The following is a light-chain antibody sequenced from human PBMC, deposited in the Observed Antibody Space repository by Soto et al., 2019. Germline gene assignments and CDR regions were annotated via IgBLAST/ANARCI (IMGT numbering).Light chain of an antibody. J-gene: IGLJ2*01. Sequence: QSVLTQPASVSGSPGQSITISCTGTSSDVGSYNLVSWYQQHPGKAPKLMIYEVSKRPSGVSNRFSGSKSGNTASLTISGLQAVDEADYYCCSYAGSSTSYVVFGGETKLTVL. CDR3: CSYAGSSTSYVV. CDR1: SSDVGSYNL. V-gene: IGLV2-23*02. CDR2: EVS.